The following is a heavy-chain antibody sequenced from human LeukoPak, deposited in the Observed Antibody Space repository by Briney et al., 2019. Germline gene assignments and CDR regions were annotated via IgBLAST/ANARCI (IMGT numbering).Heavy chain of an antibody. V-gene: IGHV3-23*01. CDR2: ISGSGGST. CDR1: GFTFSSYA. Sequence: GGSLRLSCAASGFTFSSYAMSWVRQAPGKGLERVSAISGSGGSTYYADSVKGRFTTSRDNSKNTLYLQMNSLRAEDTAVYYCAKDQWELRGWFDPWGQGTLVTVSS. D-gene: IGHD1-26*01. CDR3: AKDQWELRGWFDP. J-gene: IGHJ5*02.